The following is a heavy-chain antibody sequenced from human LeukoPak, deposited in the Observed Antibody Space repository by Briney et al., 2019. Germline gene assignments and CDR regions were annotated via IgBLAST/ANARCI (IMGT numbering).Heavy chain of an antibody. CDR2: IYYSGST. D-gene: IGHD6-19*01. J-gene: IGHJ6*03. Sequence: SETLSLTCTVSGGSISSGDYYWSWIRQPPGKGLKWIGYIYYSGSTYYNPSLKSRVTISVDTSKNQFSLKLSSVTAADTAVYYCARHLDSSGWYNDYYYMDVWGTGTTVTVSS. CDR3: ARHLDSSGWYNDYYYMDV. V-gene: IGHV4-30-4*08. CDR1: GGSISSGDYY.